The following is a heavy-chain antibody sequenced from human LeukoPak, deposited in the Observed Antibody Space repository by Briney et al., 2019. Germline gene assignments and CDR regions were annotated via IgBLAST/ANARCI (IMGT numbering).Heavy chain of an antibody. J-gene: IGHJ4*02. CDR3: ANPARDFADSGAVTW. CDR2: INHSGIT. CDR1: GGSFSYYY. V-gene: IGHV4-34*01. Sequence: TSETLSLTCAVYGGSFSYYYWSWIRQPPGKGLEWIGEINHSGITNYNPSLKSRVTISADTSKNQFSLKLTSVTAADTAVYYCANPARDFADSGAVTWWGQGTLVTVSS. D-gene: IGHD4-17*01.